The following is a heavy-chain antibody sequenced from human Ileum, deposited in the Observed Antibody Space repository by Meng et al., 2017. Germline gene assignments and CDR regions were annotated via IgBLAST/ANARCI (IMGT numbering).Heavy chain of an antibody. CDR1: GGTFSSYA. D-gene: IGHD5-12*01. Sequence: SVKVSCKASGGTFSSYAISWVRQAPGQGLEWMGGIIPIFGTANYAQKFQGRVTITADKSTSTAYMELSSLRSEDTAVYYCARDGGLRLHAFDIWGQGTMVTFSS. CDR2: IIPIFGTA. CDR3: ARDGGLRLHAFDI. V-gene: IGHV1-69*06. J-gene: IGHJ3*02.